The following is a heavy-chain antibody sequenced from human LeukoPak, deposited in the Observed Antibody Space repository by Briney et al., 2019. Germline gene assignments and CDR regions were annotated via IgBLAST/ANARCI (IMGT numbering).Heavy chain of an antibody. CDR2: FDPEDGET. V-gene: IGHV1-24*01. CDR1: GYTLTELS. J-gene: IGHJ4*02. D-gene: IGHD3-9*01. CDR3: ATPSFDSLLYYFDY. Sequence: ASVKVSCKASGYTLTELSMHWVRQAPGKGLEWMGGFDPEDGETIYAQKFQGRVTMTEDTSTDTAYMELSSLRSEDTAVYYCATPSFDSLLYYFDYWGQGTLVTVSS.